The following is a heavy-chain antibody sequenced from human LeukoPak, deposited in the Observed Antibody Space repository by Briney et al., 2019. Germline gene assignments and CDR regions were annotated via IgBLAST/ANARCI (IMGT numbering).Heavy chain of an antibody. J-gene: IGHJ5*02. V-gene: IGHV3-23*01. CDR3: AKDTSGWYPHCFDP. Sequence: GGSLRLSCAASRIXFSSYAMSWVRQAPGKGLEWVSTISGSGGSTYYAESVKGRFTISRDNSKNTLYLQMNSLRAEDTAVYYCAKDTSGWYPHCFDPWGQGTLVTVSS. CDR1: RIXFSSYA. D-gene: IGHD6-19*01. CDR2: ISGSGGST.